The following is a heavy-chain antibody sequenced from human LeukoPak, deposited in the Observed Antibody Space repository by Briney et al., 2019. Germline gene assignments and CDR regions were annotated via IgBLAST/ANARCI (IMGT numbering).Heavy chain of an antibody. J-gene: IGHJ4*02. D-gene: IGHD3-10*02. V-gene: IGHV4-39*01. CDR1: GGPNSSSSYY. CDR2: IYYSGSI. CDR3: ARRRTMFGYFAGEFDY. Sequence: PSETLSLXCTVSGGPNSSSSYYWGWSRQPPGKGQEWIGSIYYSGSINNNPSLKSRVTISVDTSKNQFSLKLNSVTAADTAVYYCARRRTMFGYFAGEFDYWGQGTLVTVSS.